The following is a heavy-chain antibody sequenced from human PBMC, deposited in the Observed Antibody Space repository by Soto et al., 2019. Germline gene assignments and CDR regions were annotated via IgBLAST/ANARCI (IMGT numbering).Heavy chain of an antibody. V-gene: IGHV3-7*01. CDR1: GFTFSSYW. Sequence: GKSLRLSCVASGFTFSSYWMSWVRQAPGKGLEWVANIKGDGSEKRYVDSVKGRLTISRDNAKNSVYLQMNSLRVEDTALYYCGRDEVRNGVGVWGQGTTVTVSS. J-gene: IGHJ6*02. CDR3: GRDEVRNGVGV. CDR2: IKGDGSEK.